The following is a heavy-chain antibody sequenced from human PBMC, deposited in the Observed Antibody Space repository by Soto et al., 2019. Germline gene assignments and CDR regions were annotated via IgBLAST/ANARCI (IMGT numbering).Heavy chain of an antibody. D-gene: IGHD2-15*01. J-gene: IGHJ6*02. V-gene: IGHV3-33*01. Sequence: QVQLVESGGGVVQPGRSLRLSCAASGFTFSSYGMHWVRQAPGKGLEWVAVIWYDGSNKYYADSVKGRFTISRDNSKNMLYLQMNSLRAEDTAVYYCASGYCSGGSCRYYYYYGMAVWGQGTTVTVSS. CDR2: IWYDGSNK. CDR3: ASGYCSGGSCRYYYYYGMAV. CDR1: GFTFSSYG.